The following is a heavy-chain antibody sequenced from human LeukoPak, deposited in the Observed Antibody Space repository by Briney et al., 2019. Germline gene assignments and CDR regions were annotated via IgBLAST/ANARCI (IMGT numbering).Heavy chain of an antibody. Sequence: NTGGSLRLSCAAPGFTFSGSAMHWVRQASGKGLEWIGEINHSGSTNYNPSLKSRVTISVDTSKNQFSLKLSSVTAADTAVYYCARGGRGSGSYRTYSQDYWGQGTLVTVSS. D-gene: IGHD3-10*01. CDR2: INHSGST. J-gene: IGHJ4*02. CDR3: ARGGRGSGSYRTYSQDY. V-gene: IGHV4-34*01. CDR1: GFTFSGSA.